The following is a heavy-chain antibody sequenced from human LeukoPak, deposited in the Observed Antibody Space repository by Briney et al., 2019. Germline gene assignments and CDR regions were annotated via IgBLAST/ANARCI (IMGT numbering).Heavy chain of an antibody. CDR1: GGSFSGYY. J-gene: IGHJ6*03. Sequence: SETLSLTCAVYGGSFSGYYWSWIRQPPGKGLEWLGEINHSGSTNYNPSLKSRVTISVDTSKNQFSLKLSSVTAADTAVYYCARGRPPIAVAGYYYYYYMDVWGKGTTVTVSS. D-gene: IGHD6-19*01. CDR3: ARGRPPIAVAGYYYYYYMDV. V-gene: IGHV4-34*01. CDR2: INHSGST.